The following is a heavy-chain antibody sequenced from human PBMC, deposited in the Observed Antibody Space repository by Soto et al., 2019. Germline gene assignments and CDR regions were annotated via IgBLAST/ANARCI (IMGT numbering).Heavy chain of an antibody. J-gene: IGHJ4*02. CDR2: INPNSGVT. CDR3: AREPATAKPEGVDF. Sequence: AAVQVSFKDTCYPYSDYYIHWVRQPPAQGLAWMGWINPNSGVTKYAPKFQGGATMTRDTPITTAYMELSRLRSGDTAVYYCAREPATAKPEGVDFWGQGTLVPVAS. CDR1: CYPYSDYY. D-gene: IGHD1-1*01. V-gene: IGHV1-2*02.